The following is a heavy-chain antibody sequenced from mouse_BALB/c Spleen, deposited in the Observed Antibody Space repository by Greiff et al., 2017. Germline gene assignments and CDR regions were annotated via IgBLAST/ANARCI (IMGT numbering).Heavy chain of an antibody. CDR3: ARYDGLYAMDY. CDR2: ISYSGST. D-gene: IGHD2-3*01. CDR1: GYSITSDYA. J-gene: IGHJ4*01. Sequence: ESGPGLVKPSQSLSLTCTVTGYSITSDYAWNWIRQFPGNKLEWMGYISYSGSTSYNPSLKSRISITRDTSKNQFFLQLNSVTTEDTATYYCARYDGLYAMDYWGQGTSVTVSS. V-gene: IGHV3-2*02.